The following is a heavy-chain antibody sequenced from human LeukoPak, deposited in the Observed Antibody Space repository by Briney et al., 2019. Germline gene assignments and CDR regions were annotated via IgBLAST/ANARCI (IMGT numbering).Heavy chain of an antibody. CDR2: IYYSGST. V-gene: IGHV4-39*01. D-gene: IGHD6-13*01. J-gene: IGHJ4*02. Sequence: SETLSLTCTVSGAFFSSSTYYWGWIRKPPGKGLEWIGSIYYSGSTYYNPSLKSRVTMSVDTSKNQFSLKLNSVTAADTAVYYCARHAGGISATGTRPFDYWGQGTLVTVSS. CDR3: ARHAGGISATGTRPFDY. CDR1: GAFFSSSTYY.